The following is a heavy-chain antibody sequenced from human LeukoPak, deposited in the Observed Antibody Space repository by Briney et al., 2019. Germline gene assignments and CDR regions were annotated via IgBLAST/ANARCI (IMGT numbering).Heavy chain of an antibody. D-gene: IGHD6-19*01. Sequence: GGSLRLSCAASGFTFSSYSMNWVRQAPGKGLEWVSSISSSSYIYYADSVKGRFTISRDNAKNSLYLQMNSLRAEDTAVYYCARDSLSSGWSDYWGQGTLVTVSS. CDR3: ARDSLSSGWSDY. CDR1: GFTFSSYS. V-gene: IGHV3-21*01. CDR2: ISSSSYI. J-gene: IGHJ4*02.